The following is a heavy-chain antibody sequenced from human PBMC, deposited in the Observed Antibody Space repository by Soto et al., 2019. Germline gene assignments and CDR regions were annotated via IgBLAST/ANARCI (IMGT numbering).Heavy chain of an antibody. CDR2: INPNSGGT. CDR3: ARGQYCSSTSCDYYYGMDV. Sequence: QVQLVQSGAEVKKPGASVKVSCKASGYTFTGYYMHWVRQAPGQWLEWMGWINPNSGGTNYAQKFQGWVTMTRDTSISTAYMELSRLRSDDTAVYYCARGQYCSSTSCDYYYGMDVWGQGTTVTVSS. J-gene: IGHJ6*02. CDR1: GYTFTGYY. V-gene: IGHV1-2*04. D-gene: IGHD2-2*01.